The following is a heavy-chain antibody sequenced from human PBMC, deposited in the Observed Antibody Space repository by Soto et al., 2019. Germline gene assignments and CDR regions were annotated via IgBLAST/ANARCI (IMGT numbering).Heavy chain of an antibody. V-gene: IGHV3-23*01. J-gene: IGHJ5*02. CDR2: ITGSGDTT. Sequence: EVPLLEAGGGLVQPGGSLRLSCAASGFTFSNYAIRWVRQAPGKGLEWVSSITGSGDTTYYADSVKGRFTISRDNSKNTVDLQMNSLRVEDTAVYYCANGPLKHSSSWYLEWGFGPWGQGTLVTVSS. CDR1: GFTFSNYA. CDR3: ANGPLKHSSSWYLEWGFGP. D-gene: IGHD6-13*01.